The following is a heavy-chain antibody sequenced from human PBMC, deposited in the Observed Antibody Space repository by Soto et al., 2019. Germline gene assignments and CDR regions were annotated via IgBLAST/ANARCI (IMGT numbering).Heavy chain of an antibody. CDR3: ARGEAAADDLPYYYYYGMDV. D-gene: IGHD6-13*01. J-gene: IGHJ6*02. CDR1: GYTFTSYY. CDR2: INPSGGST. Sequence: XSVKVSCKASGYTFTSYYMDWVRQAPGQGLEWMGIINPSGGSTSYAQKFQGRVTMTRDTSTSTVYMELSSLRSEDTAVYYCARGEAAADDLPYYYYYGMDVWGQGTTVTVSS. V-gene: IGHV1-46*01.